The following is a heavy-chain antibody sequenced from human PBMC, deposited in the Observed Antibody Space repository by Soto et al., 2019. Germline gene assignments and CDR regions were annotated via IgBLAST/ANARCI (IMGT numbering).Heavy chain of an antibody. CDR1: GGSLRGHY. D-gene: IGHD1-26*01. CDR2: INHSGFT. V-gene: IGHV4-34*01. J-gene: IGHJ4*02. Sequence: PSETLSLTCAVSGGSLRGHYWSWIRQSPEKGLEWIGEINHSGFTNYNPTLKSRVTISRGASKNQFSLRLSSMTAADSAVYFCARAAVKLGATLFDSCGQGTLVTVSS. CDR3: ARAAVKLGATLFDS.